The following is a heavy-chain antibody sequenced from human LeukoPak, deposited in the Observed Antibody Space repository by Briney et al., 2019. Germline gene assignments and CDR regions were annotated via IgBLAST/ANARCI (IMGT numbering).Heavy chain of an antibody. Sequence: GTSVKVSCKASGFTFTSSAMQWVRQARGQRLEWIGWIVVGRGNTNYAQKFQERVTITRDMSTSTAHMELSSLRSEDTAVYYCARGKPRDIVVVPAAILDGGYYYYMDVWGKGTTVTVSS. CDR1: GFTFTSSA. J-gene: IGHJ6*03. V-gene: IGHV1-58*02. CDR2: IVVGRGNT. CDR3: ARGKPRDIVVVPAAILDGGYYYYMDV. D-gene: IGHD2-2*02.